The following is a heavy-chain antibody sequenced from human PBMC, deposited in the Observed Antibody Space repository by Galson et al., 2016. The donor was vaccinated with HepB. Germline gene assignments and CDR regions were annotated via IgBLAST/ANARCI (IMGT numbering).Heavy chain of an antibody. V-gene: IGHV4-34*01. Sequence: SETLSLTCAVYGGPFSGYYWSWIRQPPGKGLEWIGEINHSGSAYYNPSLKSRVTISGDTSKNQFSLRLNSATAADTAVYYCARGRRVSYSYDGTGYYRFDYWGQGALVTVSS. CDR2: INHSGSA. CDR1: GGPFSGYY. D-gene: IGHD3-22*01. J-gene: IGHJ4*01. CDR3: ARGRRVSYSYDGTGYYRFDY.